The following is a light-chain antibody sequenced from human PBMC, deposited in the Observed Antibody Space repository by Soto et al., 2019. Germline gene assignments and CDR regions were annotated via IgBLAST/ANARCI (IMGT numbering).Light chain of an antibody. J-gene: IGLJ2*01. CDR2: EVS. CDR3: SSYTSSHVV. Sequence: QSALTQPRSVSGSPGQSVTISCTGTNSDVGSYNYVSWYQQHPGKAPKLMIYEVSNRPSGVSNRFSGSKSGNTASLTISGLQAEDEADYFCSSYTSSHVVFGGGTQLTVL. V-gene: IGLV2-14*01. CDR1: NSDVGSYNY.